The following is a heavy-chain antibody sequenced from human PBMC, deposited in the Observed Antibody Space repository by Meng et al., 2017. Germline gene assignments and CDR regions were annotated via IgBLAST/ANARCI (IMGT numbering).Heavy chain of an antibody. J-gene: IGHJ2*01. V-gene: IGHV1-18*01. D-gene: IGHD3-9*01. CDR2: ISAYNGNT. CDR1: GYTFTSYG. Sequence: ASVKVSCKASGYTFTSYGISWVRQAPGQGREWMGWISAYNGNTNYAQKLQGRVTMTTDTSTSTAYMELRSLRSDDTAVYYWAREVLDYYDILTGYYTGGAFDLWGHGTLVTVSS. CDR3: AREVLDYYDILTGYYTGGAFDL.